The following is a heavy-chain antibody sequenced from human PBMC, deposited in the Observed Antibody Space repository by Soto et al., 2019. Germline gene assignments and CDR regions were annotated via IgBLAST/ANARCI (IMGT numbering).Heavy chain of an antibody. CDR2: IHPGDSDT. CDR1: GYDFASYW. D-gene: IGHD6-6*01. V-gene: IGHV5-51*01. J-gene: IGHJ4*02. CDR3: ARLMDEYSARVGP. Sequence: GESLKISCKGSGYDFASYWIGWVRQMPGKGLEWMGIIHPGDSDTRYSPSFRGQVTISADKSTSRAYLQWSSLEASDTAIYYCARLMDEYSARVGPWGRGTMVTVS.